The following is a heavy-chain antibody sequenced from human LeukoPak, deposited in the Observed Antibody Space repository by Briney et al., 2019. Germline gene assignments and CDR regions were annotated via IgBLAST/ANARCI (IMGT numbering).Heavy chain of an antibody. Sequence: MVSCWASGVTVNSVAIGGGRQTPEKRLEWMGRIIPILGIANYAQKFQGRVTITADKSTSTAYMELSSLRSEDTAVYYCARSRRLYDILTGYYFDYWGQGTLVTVSS. CDR2: IIPILGIA. CDR1: GVTVNSVA. V-gene: IGHV1-69*04. CDR3: ARSRRLYDILTGYYFDY. D-gene: IGHD3-9*01. J-gene: IGHJ4*02.